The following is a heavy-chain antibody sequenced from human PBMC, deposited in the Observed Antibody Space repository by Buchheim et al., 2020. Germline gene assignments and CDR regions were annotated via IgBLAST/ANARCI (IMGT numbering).Heavy chain of an antibody. Sequence: EVQLVESGGGLVQPGGSLRLSCEASGFTFSSFWMGWVRLAPGKGLECVANINQDGSERYYVDSVKGRFTISRDNAKTSFYLQMNSLRAEDTAVYYCARGRYGGSWGQGTL. CDR2: INQDGSER. J-gene: IGHJ4*02. CDR3: ARGRYGGS. D-gene: IGHD4-23*01. V-gene: IGHV3-7*03. CDR1: GFTFSSFW.